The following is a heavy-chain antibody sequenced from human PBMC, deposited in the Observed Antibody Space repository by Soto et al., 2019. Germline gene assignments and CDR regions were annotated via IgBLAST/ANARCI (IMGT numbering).Heavy chain of an antibody. CDR2: IYYSGTT. CDR3: ARSRGRDYHWYYYGLDV. Sequence: SETLSLTCTVSGVSIRNGDYYWSWIRQTPGKGLEWIGSIYYSGTTYNNTSLRSPVTISVDTSKNQFSLKLTYVTAADMAVYFCARSRGRDYHWYYYGLDVWGQGTTVTVSS. CDR1: GVSIRNGDYY. J-gene: IGHJ6*02. V-gene: IGHV4-30-4*01. D-gene: IGHD1-1*01.